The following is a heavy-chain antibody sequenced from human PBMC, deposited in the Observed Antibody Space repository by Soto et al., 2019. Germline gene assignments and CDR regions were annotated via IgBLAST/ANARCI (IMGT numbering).Heavy chain of an antibody. D-gene: IGHD3-22*01. J-gene: IGHJ4*02. CDR3: AKDRANSSGYYLVALAAY. Sequence: GGSLRLSCAASGFTFSSYAMSWVRQAPGKGLEWVSAISGSGGSTYYADSVKGRFTISRDNSKNTLYLQMNSLRAEDTAVYYCAKDRANSSGYYLVALAAYWGQGTLVTVSS. V-gene: IGHV3-23*01. CDR1: GFTFSSYA. CDR2: ISGSGGST.